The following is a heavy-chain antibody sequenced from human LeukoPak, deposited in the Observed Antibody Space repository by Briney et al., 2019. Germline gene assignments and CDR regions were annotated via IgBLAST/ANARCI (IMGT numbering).Heavy chain of an antibody. D-gene: IGHD6-19*01. J-gene: IGHJ5*02. CDR3: ARAPTPAPYSSGWYRGNWFDP. V-gene: IGHV1-3*01. CDR2: INAGNGNT. Sequence: ASVKVSCKASGYTFTSYTMHWVRQAPGQRLEWMGWINAGNGNTKYSQKSQGRVTITRDTSASTAYMELSSLRSEDTAVYYCARAPTPAPYSSGWYRGNWFDPWGQGTLVTVSS. CDR1: GYTFTSYT.